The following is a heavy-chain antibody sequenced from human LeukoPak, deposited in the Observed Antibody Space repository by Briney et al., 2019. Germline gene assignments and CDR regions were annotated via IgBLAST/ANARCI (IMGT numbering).Heavy chain of an antibody. D-gene: IGHD3-3*01. Sequence: ASVKVSCKASGYTFTGYYMHWVRQAPGQGLEWMGWINPNSGDTNYAQKFQGRVTMTRDTSISTAYMELSRLRSDDTAVYYCARSYDFWSGYSQYWGQGTLVTVSS. CDR3: ARSYDFWSGYSQY. CDR2: INPNSGDT. V-gene: IGHV1-2*02. J-gene: IGHJ4*02. CDR1: GYTFTGYY.